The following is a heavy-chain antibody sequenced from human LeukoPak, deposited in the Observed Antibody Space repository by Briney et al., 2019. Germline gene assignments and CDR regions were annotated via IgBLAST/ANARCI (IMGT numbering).Heavy chain of an antibody. CDR2: IYYSGST. CDR3: ARRRSLAYCGGDCQGAFDP. V-gene: IGHV4-39*01. CDR1: GGSISSSSYY. Sequence: SETLSLTCTVSGGSISSSSYYWGWIRQPPGKGLEWIGSIYYSGSTYYNPSLKSRVTISVDTSKNQFSLKLSSVTAADTAVYYCARRRSLAYCGGDCQGAFDPWGQGTLVTVSS. J-gene: IGHJ5*02. D-gene: IGHD2-21*02.